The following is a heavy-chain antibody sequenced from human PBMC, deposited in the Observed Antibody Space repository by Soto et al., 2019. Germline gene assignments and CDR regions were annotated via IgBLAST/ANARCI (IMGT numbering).Heavy chain of an antibody. J-gene: IGHJ4*02. Sequence: QVRLLQSGAEVKESGASVKVSCEASGYTFTAYYIHWVRQAPGQGLEWMGWINPDTGGTDYAQKFQGWVTMTRDTSITTACMELASLKIDATAVYYCARAIARDGSSWYRGGYDSWGQGTLVTVSS. V-gene: IGHV1-2*04. CDR3: ARAIARDGSSWYRGGYDS. CDR2: INPDTGGT. CDR1: GYTFTAYY. D-gene: IGHD6-13*01.